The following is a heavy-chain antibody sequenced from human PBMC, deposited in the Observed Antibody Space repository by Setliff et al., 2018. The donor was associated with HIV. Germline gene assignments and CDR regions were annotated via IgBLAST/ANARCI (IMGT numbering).Heavy chain of an antibody. Sequence: GGSLRLSCAASGFSFSNYWMNWVRQVPGKGLGWVANINQDGSEKKYVDSMKGRLTISRDNAKNSLFLQMNSLRAEDTAVYYCAGDLFPYYHDSSPYYPPGYWGQGTLVTVSS. CDR1: GFSFSNYW. V-gene: IGHV3-7*03. CDR3: AGDLFPYYHDSSPYYPPGY. J-gene: IGHJ4*02. D-gene: IGHD3-22*01. CDR2: INQDGSEK.